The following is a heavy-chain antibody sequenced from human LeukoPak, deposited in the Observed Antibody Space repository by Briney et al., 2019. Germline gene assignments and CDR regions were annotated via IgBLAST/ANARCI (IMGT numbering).Heavy chain of an antibody. D-gene: IGHD6-19*01. V-gene: IGHV4-34*01. J-gene: IGHJ5*02. Sequence: PSETLSLTCAVYGGSFSGYYWSWIRQPPGKGLEWIGEINHSGSTNYNPSLKSRVTISVDTSKNQFSLKLSSVTAADTAVYYCASLDSSGLYFWFDLWGQGTLVTVSS. CDR1: GGSFSGYY. CDR2: INHSGST. CDR3: ASLDSSGLYFWFDL.